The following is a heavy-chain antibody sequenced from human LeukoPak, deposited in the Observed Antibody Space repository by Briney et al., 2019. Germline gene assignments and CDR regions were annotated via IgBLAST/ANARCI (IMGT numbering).Heavy chain of an antibody. Sequence: PGGSLRLSCAASGFTFSSYWMHWVRQAPGKGLVWVSRINTDGSSTSYADSVKGRFTISRDNAKNTLYLQMNSLRAEDTAVYYCARARSVVVPAATRYYYYYYMDVWGKGTTVTVSS. V-gene: IGHV3-74*01. CDR1: GFTFSSYW. D-gene: IGHD2-2*01. CDR3: ARARSVVVPAATRYYYYYYMDV. CDR2: INTDGSST. J-gene: IGHJ6*03.